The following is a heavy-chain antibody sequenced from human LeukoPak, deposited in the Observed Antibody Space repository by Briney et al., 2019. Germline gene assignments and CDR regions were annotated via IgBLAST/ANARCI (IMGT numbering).Heavy chain of an antibody. D-gene: IGHD4-23*01. CDR2: MNPNSGNT. V-gene: IGHV1-8*01. Sequence: ASVKVSCKASGYTFTSYDINWVRQATGQGLEWMGWMNPNSGNTGYAQKFQGRVTMTRNTSISTAYMELRSLRSDDTAVYYCARDMRTTVVTPGAFDIWGQGTMVTVSS. CDR3: ARDMRTTVVTPGAFDI. CDR1: GYTFTSYD. J-gene: IGHJ3*02.